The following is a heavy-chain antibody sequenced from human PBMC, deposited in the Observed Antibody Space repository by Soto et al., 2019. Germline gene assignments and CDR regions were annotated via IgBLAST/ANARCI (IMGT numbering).Heavy chain of an antibody. CDR3: ASSYGSGYRAFDY. Sequence: QVQLVQSGAEVKKPGSSVRVSCKASGDTFTFYSINWVRQAPGLGLEWMGRINPILSMSNYAQRFQGRVTMPADTSTITTYMEMSSLISEDTAMYYCASSYGSGYRAFDYWGQGALVTVSS. CDR1: GDTFTFYS. V-gene: IGHV1-69*02. D-gene: IGHD3-10*01. J-gene: IGHJ4*02. CDR2: INPILSMS.